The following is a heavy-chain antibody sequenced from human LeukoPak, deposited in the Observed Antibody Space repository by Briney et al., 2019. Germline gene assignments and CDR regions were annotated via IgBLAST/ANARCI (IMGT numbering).Heavy chain of an antibody. CDR2: ISTSGIT. Sequence: SKTLSLTCTVSGGSINSNYLTWIRQPAGKGLEWIWRISTSGITNYSPSLKSRVTISLDKSQNQFSLILACVTAADTPLYYCAREASIAAAGWISDYWGQGTLVTVSS. CDR1: GGSINSNY. CDR3: AREASIAAAGWISDY. D-gene: IGHD6-13*01. J-gene: IGHJ4*02. V-gene: IGHV4-4*07.